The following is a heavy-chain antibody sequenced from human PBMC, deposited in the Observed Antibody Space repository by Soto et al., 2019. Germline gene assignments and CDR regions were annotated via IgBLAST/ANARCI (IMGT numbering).Heavy chain of an antibody. Sequence: KTSETLSLTCTVSGGSISSGGYYWSWIRQHPGKGLEWIGYIYYSGGTYYNPSLKSRVTISVDTSKNQFSLKLSSVTAADTAVYYCARDDSSGYRSSYYYGMDVWGQGTTVTVS. CDR3: ARDDSSGYRSSYYYGMDV. CDR1: GGSISSGGYY. V-gene: IGHV4-31*03. CDR2: IYYSGGT. D-gene: IGHD3-22*01. J-gene: IGHJ6*02.